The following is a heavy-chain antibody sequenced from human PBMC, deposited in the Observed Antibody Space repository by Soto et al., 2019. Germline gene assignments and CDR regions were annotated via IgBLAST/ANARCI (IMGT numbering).Heavy chain of an antibody. CDR1: GYTFTGYY. V-gene: IGHV1-2*02. Sequence: ASVKVSCKASGYTFTGYYMHWVRQAPGQGLEWMGWINPNSGGTNYAQKFQGRVTMTRDTSISTAYMELSRLRSDDTAVYYCARDWVDTAIQGHYYYYYGMDVWGQGTTVTVSS. J-gene: IGHJ6*02. CDR2: INPNSGGT. D-gene: IGHD5-18*01. CDR3: ARDWVDTAIQGHYYYYYGMDV.